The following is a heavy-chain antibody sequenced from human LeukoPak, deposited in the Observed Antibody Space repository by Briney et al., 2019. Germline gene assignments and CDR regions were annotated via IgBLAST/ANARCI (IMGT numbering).Heavy chain of an antibody. CDR1: GGSISSSSYY. CDR3: ARGVVVPAAMDYYYYYYYMDV. D-gene: IGHD2-2*01. CDR2: IYYSGST. Sequence: SETLSLTCTVSGGSISSSSYYWGWIRQPPGKGLEWIGSIYYSGSTYYNPSLKSRVTISVDTSKNQFSLKLSSVTAADTAVYYCARGVVVPAAMDYYYYYYYMDVWGKGTTVTISS. J-gene: IGHJ6*03. V-gene: IGHV4-39*01.